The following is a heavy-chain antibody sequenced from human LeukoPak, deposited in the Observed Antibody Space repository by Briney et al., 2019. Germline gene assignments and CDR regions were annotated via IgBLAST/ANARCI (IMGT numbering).Heavy chain of an antibody. CDR1: GYTFTSYG. D-gene: IGHD3-9*01. Sequence: ASVKVSCKASGYTFTSYGISWVRQAPGQGLEWMGWISAYNGNTNYAQKLQGRVTMTTDTSTSTAYMELRSLRSDDTAVYYCARDRVYDILTGYSSFGYWGQGTLVTVSS. CDR3: ARDRVYDILTGYSSFGY. J-gene: IGHJ4*02. CDR2: ISAYNGNT. V-gene: IGHV1-18*04.